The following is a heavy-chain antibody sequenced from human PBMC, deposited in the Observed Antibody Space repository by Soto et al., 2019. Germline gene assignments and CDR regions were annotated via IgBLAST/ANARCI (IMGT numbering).Heavy chain of an antibody. V-gene: IGHV4-34*01. CDR2: INHSGST. CDR3: ARESDSSGKGMDV. J-gene: IGHJ6*02. Sequence: SETLSLTCAVYGRSFSGYYWSWIRQPPGKGLEWIGEINHSGSTNYDPSLKSRVTISVDTSKNQFSLKLSSVTAADTAVYYCARESDSSGKGMDVWGQGTTVT. CDR1: GRSFSGYY. D-gene: IGHD3-22*01.